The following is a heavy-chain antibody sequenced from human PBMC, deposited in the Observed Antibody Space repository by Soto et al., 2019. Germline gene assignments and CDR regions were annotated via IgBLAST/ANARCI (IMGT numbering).Heavy chain of an antibody. V-gene: IGHV3-9*01. J-gene: IGHJ4*02. Sequence: EVQLVESGGGLVQPGRSLRLSCAASGFTFDDYAMHWVRQAPGKGLQWVSGIRWNSGSISYADSVKGRFTISRDNDKNSLYLQMHSLRAEDTALYFCAKDSTYDGYNAYFDSWGQGTLVTVS. D-gene: IGHD4-17*01. CDR1: GFTFDDYA. CDR3: AKDSTYDGYNAYFDS. CDR2: IRWNSGSI.